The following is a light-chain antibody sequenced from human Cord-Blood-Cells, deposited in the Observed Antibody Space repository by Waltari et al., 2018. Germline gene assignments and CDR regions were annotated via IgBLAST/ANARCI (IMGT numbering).Light chain of an antibody. J-gene: IGLJ2*01. CDR1: SSDVGGYNY. CDR3: SSYTSSSTLVV. CDR2: GVS. Sequence: QSALTQPASVSGSPGQSITISCTGTSSDVGGYNYVSWYQQHPGKAPKLMIYGVSNRPSGVSNRFSGSKSGNTASLTISGLQAEDEADYYCSSYTSSSTLVVVGGGTKLTVL. V-gene: IGLV2-14*01.